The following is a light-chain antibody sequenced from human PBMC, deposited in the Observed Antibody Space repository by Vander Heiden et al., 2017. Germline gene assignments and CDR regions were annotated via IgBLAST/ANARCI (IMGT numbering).Light chain of an antibody. CDR1: QGIANF. CDR2: GGY. Sequence: IQMTQSPSSLSASVGDRVTITCRTSQGIANFLAWYQQKPGRAPKLLVYGGYRLQSGVPSRFSGSETGTEFTLTISSLQPEDVAIDYCLKYDSAPRTFGQGTRVELK. V-gene: IGKV1-27*01. J-gene: IGKJ1*01. CDR3: LKYDSAPRT.